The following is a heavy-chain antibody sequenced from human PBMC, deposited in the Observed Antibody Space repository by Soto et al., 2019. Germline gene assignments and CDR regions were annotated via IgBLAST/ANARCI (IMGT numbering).Heavy chain of an antibody. CDR1: GFMFSSYG. CDR2: ISYDGSNK. V-gene: IGHV3-30*18. Sequence: QVQLAESGGGVVQPGRSLRLSCAASGFMFSSYGMHWARQAPGKGLEWVAVISYDGSNKYYADSVKGRFTISRDNSKTARYLQMNSLRGEDTAVYYCAKDPERLHGEYCLGYWGQGTLVSVSS. J-gene: IGHJ4*02. D-gene: IGHD2-15*01. CDR3: AKDPERLHGEYCLGY.